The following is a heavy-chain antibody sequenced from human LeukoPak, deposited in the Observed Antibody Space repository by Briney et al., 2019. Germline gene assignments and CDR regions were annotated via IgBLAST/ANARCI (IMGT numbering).Heavy chain of an antibody. J-gene: IGHJ4*02. CDR2: IWYDGSNK. D-gene: IGHD2-15*01. Sequence: GGSLRLSCAASGFTFSSYGTHWVRQAPGKGLEWVAVIWYDGSNKYCADSVKGRFTISRDNSKNTLYLQMNSLRAEDTAVYYCARDAGYCSGGSCYPGQFDYWGQGTLVTVSS. CDR1: GFTFSSYG. V-gene: IGHV3-33*08. CDR3: ARDAGYCSGGSCYPGQFDY.